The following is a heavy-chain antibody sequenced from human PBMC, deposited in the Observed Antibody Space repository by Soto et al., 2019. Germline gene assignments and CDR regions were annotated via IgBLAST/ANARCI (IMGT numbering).Heavy chain of an antibody. V-gene: IGHV3-30-3*01. CDR2: ISYDGSNK. J-gene: IGHJ6*02. Sequence: QPGGSLRLSCAASGFTFSSYAMHWVRQAPGKGLEWVAVISYDGSNKYYADSVKGRFTISRDNSKNTLYLKMNSLRAEDTAVYYCARGDYGDYSPNYYYYYGMDVWGQGTAVTVSS. D-gene: IGHD4-17*01. CDR3: ARGDYGDYSPNYYYYYGMDV. CDR1: GFTFSSYA.